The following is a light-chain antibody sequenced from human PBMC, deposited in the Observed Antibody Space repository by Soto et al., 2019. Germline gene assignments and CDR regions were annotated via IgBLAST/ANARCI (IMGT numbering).Light chain of an antibody. V-gene: IGKV1-5*03. CDR2: KTS. CDR3: QQYNRLYT. J-gene: IGKJ2*01. Sequence: DIQVTQAPSTLSASVGDRVTITCRASQSINSWLAWYQQKPGKAPKLLIYKTSSLESGVPSRFGGSRSGTAFTLIISSLQADDFATYYCQQYNRLYTFGHGTKLEIK. CDR1: QSINSW.